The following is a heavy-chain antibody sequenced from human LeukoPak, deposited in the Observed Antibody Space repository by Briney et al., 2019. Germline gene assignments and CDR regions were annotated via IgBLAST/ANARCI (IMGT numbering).Heavy chain of an antibody. V-gene: IGHV5-51*01. D-gene: IGHD4-11*01. Sequence: GESLKISFKVSGYGFTSYWIGWARRRPGKGLEWMGIINPGRSETQYSPSFQGQVTISVDKSITTAYLQWSSLEVSDTAMYYCATTGYSSHWEYYWGQGTLVTVSS. J-gene: IGHJ4*02. CDR3: ATTGYSSHWEYY. CDR1: GYGFTSYW. CDR2: INPGRSET.